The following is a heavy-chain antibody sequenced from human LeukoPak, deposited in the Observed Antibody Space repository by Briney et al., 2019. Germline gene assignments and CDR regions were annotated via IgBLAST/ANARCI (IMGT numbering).Heavy chain of an antibody. Sequence: GGSLRLSCAASGFPFSTYDMNWVRQAPGKGLEWASSISSSGAYIYYADSVKGRFTISRDNAKNLLYLQMNSLRAEDTAVYYCALRTGDYWGQGTLVTVSS. CDR1: GFPFSTYD. CDR2: ISSSGAYI. V-gene: IGHV3-21*01. J-gene: IGHJ4*02. D-gene: IGHD5-12*01. CDR3: ALRTGDY.